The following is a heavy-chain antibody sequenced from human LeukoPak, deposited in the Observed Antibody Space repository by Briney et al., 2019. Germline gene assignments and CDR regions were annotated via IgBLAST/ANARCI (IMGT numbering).Heavy chain of an antibody. CDR3: AGGDYYDSSGHADY. CDR2: INPNSGGT. D-gene: IGHD3-22*01. CDR1: GYTFTGYY. J-gene: IGHJ4*02. Sequence: ASVKVSCKASGYTFTGYYMHWVRQAPGQGLEWMGWINPNSGGTNYAQKFQGRVTMTRDTSTSTAYMELSRLRSDDTAVYYCAGGDYYDSSGHADYWGQGTLVTVSS. V-gene: IGHV1-2*02.